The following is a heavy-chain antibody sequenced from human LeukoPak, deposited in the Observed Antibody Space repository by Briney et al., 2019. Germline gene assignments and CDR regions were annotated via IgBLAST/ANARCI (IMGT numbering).Heavy chain of an antibody. D-gene: IGHD3-3*01. J-gene: IGHJ4*02. CDR3: ARASGYLNDLDF. CDR2: INSHGDTT. CDR1: GFTFSKYR. Sequence: GGSLRLSCEATGFTFSKYRMHWVRQSPGKGLVWVSFINSHGDTTTYADSVRGRFTISRDNAKNTVFLQMISLVAEDTAVYYCARASGYLNDLDFWGQGTLVSVSS. V-gene: IGHV3-74*01.